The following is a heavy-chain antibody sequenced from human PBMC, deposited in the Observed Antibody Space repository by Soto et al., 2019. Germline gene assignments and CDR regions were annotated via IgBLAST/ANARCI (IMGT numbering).Heavy chain of an antibody. CDR3: ARLRASSWYMGGYLDF. CDR1: GFTFSDYY. Sequence: QVQLVESGGDLVKPGGSLRLSCAASGFTFSDYYMSWIRQAPGKGLEWVSYIVSSSTYTNYADSVKGRFTISRDNAKNSLYLEMNSLRAEDTAVYYCARLRASSWYMGGYLDFWGQGTLVTVSS. D-gene: IGHD6-13*01. V-gene: IGHV3-11*06. J-gene: IGHJ4*02. CDR2: IVSSSTYT.